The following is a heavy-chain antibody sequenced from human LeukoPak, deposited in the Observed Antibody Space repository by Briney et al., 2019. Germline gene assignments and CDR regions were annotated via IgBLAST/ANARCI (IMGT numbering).Heavy chain of an antibody. D-gene: IGHD3-16*02. CDR1: GGSISSGGYS. V-gene: IGHV4-31*03. Sequence: PSQTLSLTCTVSGGSISSGGYSWSWIRQHPGKGLEWIGYIYFSGSTYYNPSLKSRVTISVDTSKNQFSLKLSSVTAADTAVYYCARGYPLYYYYGMDVWGQGTTVTVSS. J-gene: IGHJ6*02. CDR2: IYFSGST. CDR3: ARGYPLYYYYGMDV.